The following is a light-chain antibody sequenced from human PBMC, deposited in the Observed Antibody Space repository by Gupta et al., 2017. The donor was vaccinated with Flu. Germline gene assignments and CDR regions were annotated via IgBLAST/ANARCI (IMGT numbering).Light chain of an antibody. V-gene: IGKV3-15*01. CDR1: QSVSSN. Sequence: EIVMTQSPATLSVSPGERASLSCRASQSVSSNVAWYQQRPGQAPRLLIYAVSTRATGVPARFSGSRSGTEFTLTISSLKSEDFAIYYCQQYDNWPPWTFGQGTKVEI. CDR3: QQYDNWPPWT. CDR2: AVS. J-gene: IGKJ1*01.